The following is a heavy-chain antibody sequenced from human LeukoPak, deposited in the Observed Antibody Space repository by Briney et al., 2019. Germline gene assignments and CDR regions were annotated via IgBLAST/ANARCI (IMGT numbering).Heavy chain of an antibody. D-gene: IGHD1-26*01. J-gene: IGHJ5*02. CDR3: ARGGNYWPQWWFDP. V-gene: IGHV4-59*01. Sequence: ASETLSLTCTVSGGSISTYYWSWIRQPPGKGLEWIGYIYYTGSTSYNPSLKSRVTMSLDASKNQFSLELNSVTPADTAVYYCARGGNYWPQWWFDPWGRGTLVTVSS. CDR1: GGSISTYY. CDR2: IYYTGST.